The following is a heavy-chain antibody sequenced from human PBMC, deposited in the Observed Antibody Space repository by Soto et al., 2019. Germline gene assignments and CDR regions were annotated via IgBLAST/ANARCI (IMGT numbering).Heavy chain of an antibody. Sequence: GASVKVSCKASGYTFTGYYMHWVRQAPGQGLEWMGWINPNSGGTNYAQKFQGWVTMTRDTSISTAYMELSRLRSDDTAVYYCARERVVGPYHYYGMDVWGQGTTVTVSS. CDR1: GYTFTGYY. J-gene: IGHJ6*02. CDR3: ARERVVGPYHYYGMDV. D-gene: IGHD2-21*01. V-gene: IGHV1-2*04. CDR2: INPNSGGT.